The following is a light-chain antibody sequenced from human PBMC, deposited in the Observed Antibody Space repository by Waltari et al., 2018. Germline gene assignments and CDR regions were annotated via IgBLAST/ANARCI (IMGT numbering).Light chain of an antibody. J-gene: IGLJ3*02. Sequence: QSVLTQPPSASGTPGQRVTISCSGSSSNIGSSYVYWYQQLPGTAPKLLIYRSNLRPAGVPDRLSGSKSGTSASLAISGLRSEDEADYYCAAWDDSLSVNWVFGGGTKLTVL. V-gene: IGLV1-47*01. CDR1: SSNIGSSY. CDR3: AAWDDSLSVNWV. CDR2: RSN.